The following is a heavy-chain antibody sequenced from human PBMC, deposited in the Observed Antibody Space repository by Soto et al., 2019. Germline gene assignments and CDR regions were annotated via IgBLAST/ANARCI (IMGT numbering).Heavy chain of an antibody. J-gene: IGHJ4*02. CDR3: AKGTHSSGWGHNFDY. D-gene: IGHD6-19*01. V-gene: IGHV3-23*01. CDR2: ISGSGGST. Sequence: GGSLRLSCAASGFTFSSYAMSWVRQAPGKGLEWVSAISGSGGSTYYADSVKGRFTISRDNSKNTLYLQMNSLRAEDTAVYYCAKGTHSSGWGHNFDYWGQGTLVTVSS. CDR1: GFTFSSYA.